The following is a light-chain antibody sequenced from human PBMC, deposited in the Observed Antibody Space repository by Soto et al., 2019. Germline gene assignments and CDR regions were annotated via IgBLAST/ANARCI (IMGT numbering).Light chain of an antibody. CDR2: EVS. CDR1: SSDVGSYNL. CDR3: SSYAGSSTLV. V-gene: IGLV2-23*02. J-gene: IGLJ1*01. Sequence: QSVRTHPASVSWSPGQSITISCTGTSSDVGSYNLVSWCQHHPGKAPKLMIYEVSKRPSGVSNRFSGSKSGNTASLTISGLQAKDEADYYCSSYAGSSTLVFGTGTKVPV.